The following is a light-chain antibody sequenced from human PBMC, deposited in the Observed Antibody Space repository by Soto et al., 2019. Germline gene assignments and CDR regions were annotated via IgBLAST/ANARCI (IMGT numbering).Light chain of an antibody. CDR3: CSYAGSSTFV. CDR1: SSDVGSYHL. CDR2: EGS. Sequence: QSALTQPASVSGSPGPSITISCTGTSSDVGSYHLVSWYQHHPGKAPKLMIYEGSKRPSGVSNRFSGSKSGNTASLTISGLQAEDEADYYCCSYAGSSTFVFGTGTKLTVL. V-gene: IGLV2-23*01. J-gene: IGLJ1*01.